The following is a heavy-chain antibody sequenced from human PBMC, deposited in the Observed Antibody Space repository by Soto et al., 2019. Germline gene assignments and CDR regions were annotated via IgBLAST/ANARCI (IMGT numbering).Heavy chain of an antibody. Sequence: ASVKVSCKASRYTFTSYDINWVRQATGQGLEWMGWMNPNSGNTGYAQKFQGRVTMTRNTSISTAYMELSSLRSEDTAVYYCARGIAAAGSKNYYYYYMDVWGKGTTVTVSS. J-gene: IGHJ6*03. CDR1: RYTFTSYD. V-gene: IGHV1-8*02. CDR3: ARGIAAAGSKNYYYYYMDV. CDR2: MNPNSGNT. D-gene: IGHD6-13*01.